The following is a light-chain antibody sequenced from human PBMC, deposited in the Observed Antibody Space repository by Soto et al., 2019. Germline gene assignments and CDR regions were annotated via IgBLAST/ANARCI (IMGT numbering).Light chain of an antibody. CDR3: SSYAGSNLVI. CDR2: EVA. Sequence: QSALTQPPSASGSPGQSVSISCTGTSSDVGAYNYVSWYQQHPGKAPKLMIYEVAKRPSGVPDRFSGSKSANTASLTVSGLQAEDEADYYCSSYAGSNLVIFGGGTQLTVL. J-gene: IGLJ2*01. V-gene: IGLV2-8*01. CDR1: SSDVGAYNY.